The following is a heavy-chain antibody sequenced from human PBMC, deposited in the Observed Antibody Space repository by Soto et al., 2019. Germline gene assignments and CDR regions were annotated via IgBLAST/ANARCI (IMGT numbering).Heavy chain of an antibody. D-gene: IGHD3-3*01. CDR1: GGSFSGYY. V-gene: IGHV4-34*01. J-gene: IGHJ3*02. CDR2: INHSGST. CDR3: AGGLRSYYDFWSGYPHRTGGDAFDI. Sequence: SETLSLTCAVYGGSFSGYYWSWIRQPPGKGLGWIGEINHSGSTNYNPSLKSRVTISVDTSKNQFSLKLSSVTAADTAVYYCAGGLRSYYDFWSGYPHRTGGDAFDIWGRGTLVTVSS.